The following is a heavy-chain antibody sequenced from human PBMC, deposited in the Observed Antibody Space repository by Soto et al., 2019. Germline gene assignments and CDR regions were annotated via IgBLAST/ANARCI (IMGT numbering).Heavy chain of an antibody. D-gene: IGHD3-10*01. V-gene: IGHV4-39*01. CDR3: ASPTFYGSAFIDY. J-gene: IGHJ4*02. Sequence: PSETLSLTCTVSGGSISSSSYYWGWILQPPGKGLEWIGSIYYSGSTYYNPSLKSRVTISVDTSKNQFSLKLSPVTAADTAVYYCASPTFYGSAFIDYWGQGTLVTVSS. CDR1: GGSISSSSYY. CDR2: IYYSGST.